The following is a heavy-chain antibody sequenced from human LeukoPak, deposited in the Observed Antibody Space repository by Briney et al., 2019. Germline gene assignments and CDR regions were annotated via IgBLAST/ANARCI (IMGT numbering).Heavy chain of an antibody. J-gene: IGHJ4*02. Sequence: SQTLSLTCAISGDSVSSNRAVWNWIRQSPSRGLEWLGRTYYRSKWYSDYAVSLKSRITINPDTSKNQFSLQLNSVTPEYTAVYYCTRAVKAYNSNWLPFDCWGQGTLVTVSS. CDR2: TYYRSKWYS. D-gene: IGHD6-13*01. CDR1: GDSVSSNRAV. CDR3: TRAVKAYNSNWLPFDC. V-gene: IGHV6-1*01.